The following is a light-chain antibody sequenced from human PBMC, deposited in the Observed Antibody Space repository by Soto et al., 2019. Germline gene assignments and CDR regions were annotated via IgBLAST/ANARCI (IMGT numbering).Light chain of an antibody. J-gene: IGKJ1*01. CDR1: QSVSSSF. CDR3: QQYGNSPQT. Sequence: EIVLTQSPGTLSLSPGERATLSCRASQSVSSSFLAWYQQKPGQAPRLLIYGASSRATGIPDRFSGSGSGTAFTLTISRLEPEDFAVYYCQQYGNSPQTFGQGTKVDIK. V-gene: IGKV3-20*01. CDR2: GAS.